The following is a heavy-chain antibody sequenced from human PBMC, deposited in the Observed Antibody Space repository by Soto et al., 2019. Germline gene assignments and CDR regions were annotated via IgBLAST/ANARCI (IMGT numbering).Heavy chain of an antibody. CDR1: GFTFTSYT. CDR3: ARARVYATGPLDF. CDR2: ISSSSDYI. Sequence: GGSVRLSCAASGFTFTSYTMNWVRQAPGKGLEWVSSISSSSDYIYYADSMKGRVTISRDNAKISLFLDMNSLTGEDTAVYYCARARVYATGPLDFWGQGTLVTVSS. V-gene: IGHV3-21*06. D-gene: IGHD6-13*01. J-gene: IGHJ4*02.